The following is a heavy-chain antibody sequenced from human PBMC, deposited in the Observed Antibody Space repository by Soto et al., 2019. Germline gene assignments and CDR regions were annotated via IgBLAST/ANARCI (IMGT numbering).Heavy chain of an antibody. Sequence: QVQLVESGGGVVQPGRSLRVSCAASGFTFSDYGIYWVRQAPGKGLEWVALISYDGNNREYGDSVKGRFTISRDNXXXXXXXXMNXXXXXXTAVYYCTFGDNSFDYWGQGTLVTVSS. D-gene: IGHD3-10*01. CDR3: TFGDNSFDY. CDR1: GFTFSDYG. V-gene: IGHV3-30*03. CDR2: ISYDGNNR. J-gene: IGHJ4*02.